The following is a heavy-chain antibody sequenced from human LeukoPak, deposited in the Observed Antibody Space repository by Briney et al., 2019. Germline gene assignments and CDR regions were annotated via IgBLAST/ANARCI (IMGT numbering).Heavy chain of an antibody. Sequence: ASVKVSCKASGGTFSSYAISWVRQASGQGLEWKGGIFPIFGTANYAQKFQGRVTITADESTSTAYMEMSSLRSEDTAVYYCARRIDYDILTGYSYYFDYWGQGTLVTVSS. V-gene: IGHV1-69*13. CDR2: IFPIFGTA. CDR3: ARRIDYDILTGYSYYFDY. J-gene: IGHJ4*02. D-gene: IGHD3-9*01. CDR1: GGTFSSYA.